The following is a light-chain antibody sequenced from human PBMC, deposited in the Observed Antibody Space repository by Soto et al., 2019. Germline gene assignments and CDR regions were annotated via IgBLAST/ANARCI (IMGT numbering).Light chain of an antibody. CDR1: SGDVGGYNY. CDR2: DVI. J-gene: IGLJ2*01. V-gene: IGLV2-11*01. Sequence: QSVLTQPRSVSGSPGQSVTISCTGTSGDVGGYNYVSWYRQHPGTAPKLLIYDVIKRPSGVPDRFSGSKSGNTASLTISGLQADDEADYYCCSNAGSYISVFGGGTKLTVL. CDR3: CSNAGSYISV.